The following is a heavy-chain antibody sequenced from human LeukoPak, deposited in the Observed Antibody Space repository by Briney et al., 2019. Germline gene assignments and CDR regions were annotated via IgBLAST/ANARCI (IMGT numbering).Heavy chain of an antibody. CDR3: ARGYCSSTSCLNYFDY. J-gene: IGHJ4*02. CDR2: ISYDGSNK. V-gene: IGHV3-30-3*01. D-gene: IGHD2-2*01. CDR1: GFTFSSYA. Sequence: QPGRSLRLSCAASGFTFSSYAMHWVRQAPGKGLEWVAVISYDGSNKYYADSVKGRFTISRDNSKNTLYLQMNSLRAEDTAVYYCARGYCSSTSCLNYFDYWGQGALVTV.